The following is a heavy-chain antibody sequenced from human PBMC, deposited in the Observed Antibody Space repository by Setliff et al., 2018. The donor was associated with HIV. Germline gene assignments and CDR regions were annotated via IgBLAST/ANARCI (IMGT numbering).Heavy chain of an antibody. CDR2: IKSKTDGGTA. CDR1: GFTFSNAW. D-gene: IGHD3-22*01. Sequence: GGSLRLSCAASGFTFSNAWMSWVRQAPGKGLEWVGRIKSKTDGGTADYAAPVKGRFTISRDDSKNTVYLQMDSLKTEDTAIYYCTTAPFTIILVEISEDAFDIWGQGTVVTVSS. V-gene: IGHV3-15*01. J-gene: IGHJ3*02. CDR3: TTAPFTIILVEISEDAFDI.